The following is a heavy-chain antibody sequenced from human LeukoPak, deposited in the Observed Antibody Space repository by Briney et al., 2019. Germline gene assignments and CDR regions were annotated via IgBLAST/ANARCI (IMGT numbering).Heavy chain of an antibody. CDR3: ARGPYYYDSSGYYYD. CDR2: INTGGSST. CDR1: GFTFSSYW. Sequence: PGGSLRLSCAASGFTFSSYWMHWVRQAPGKGLVWVSRINTGGSSTSYADSVKGRFTISRDNAKNTLYLQMNSLRAEDTAVYYCARGPYYYDSSGYYYDWGQGTLVTVSS. D-gene: IGHD3-22*01. V-gene: IGHV3-74*01. J-gene: IGHJ4*02.